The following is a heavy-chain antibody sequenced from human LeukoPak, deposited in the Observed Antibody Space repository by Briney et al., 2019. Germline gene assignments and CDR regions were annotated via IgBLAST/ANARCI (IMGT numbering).Heavy chain of an antibody. CDR1: GFTFSNYA. Sequence: PGGSLRLSCAASGFTFSNYAMNWVRQAPGKGLEWVSAIGGSGGSTYYADSVKGRFTISRDNSKNTLYLQMDSLRAEDTAVYYCAKSPRWGDLDCWGQGTLVTVSS. V-gene: IGHV3-23*01. CDR3: AKSPRWGDLDC. J-gene: IGHJ4*02. D-gene: IGHD5-24*01. CDR2: IGGSGGST.